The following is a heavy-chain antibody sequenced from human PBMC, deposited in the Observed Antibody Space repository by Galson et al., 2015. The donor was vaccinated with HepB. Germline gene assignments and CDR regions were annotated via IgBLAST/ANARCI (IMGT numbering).Heavy chain of an antibody. CDR3: ATASGEAFYYYYYMDV. CDR1: GYTFTGYY. D-gene: IGHD1-26*01. Sequence: SVKVSCKASGYTFTGYYMHWVRQAPGQGLEWMGRINPNSGGTNYAQKFQGRVTMTRDTSISTAYMELSRLRSDDTAVYYCATASGEAFYYYYYMDVWGKGTTVTVSS. CDR2: INPNSGGT. V-gene: IGHV1-2*06. J-gene: IGHJ6*03.